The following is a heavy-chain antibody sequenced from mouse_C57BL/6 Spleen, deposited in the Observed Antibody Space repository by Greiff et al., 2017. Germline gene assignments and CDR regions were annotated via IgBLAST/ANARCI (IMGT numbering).Heavy chain of an antibody. Sequence: QVQLQQPGAELVKPGASVKLSCKASGYTFTSYWMHWVKQRPGQGLEWIGMIHPNSGSTNYNEKFKSKATLTVDKSSSTAYMQLSSLTSEDSAVYYCARGGFMVTTRDWFAYWGQGTLVTVSA. V-gene: IGHV1-64*01. CDR1: GYTFTSYW. CDR3: ARGGFMVTTRDWFAY. D-gene: IGHD2-2*01. CDR2: IHPNSGST. J-gene: IGHJ3*01.